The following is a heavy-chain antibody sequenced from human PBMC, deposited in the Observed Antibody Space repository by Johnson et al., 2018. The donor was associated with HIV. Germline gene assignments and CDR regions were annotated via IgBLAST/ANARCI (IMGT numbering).Heavy chain of an antibody. D-gene: IGHD4-17*01. CDR1: GFTFSSYA. CDR3: ARGSGVLTGGDSDAFDI. J-gene: IGHJ3*02. V-gene: IGHV3-66*01. CDR2: IYSGGST. Sequence: VQLVESGGGLVQPGGSLRLSCAASGFTFSSYAMSWVSQAPGKGLEWVSVIYSGGSTYYADSVKGRFTISRDNSKNTLYLQMNSLRAEDTAVYYCARGSGVLTGGDSDAFDIWGQGTMVTVSS.